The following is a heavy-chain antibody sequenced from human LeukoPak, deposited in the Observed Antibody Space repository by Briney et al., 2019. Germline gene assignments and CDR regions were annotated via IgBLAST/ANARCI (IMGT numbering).Heavy chain of an antibody. J-gene: IGHJ4*02. CDR1: GGSFSGYY. V-gene: IGHV4-59*01. CDR2: IYYSGST. Sequence: SETLSLTCAVYGGSFSGYYWGWIRQPPGKGLEWIGYIYYSGSTNYNPSLKSRVTISVDTSKNQFSLKLSSVTAADTAVYYCARGAPLWFGELWASFDYWGQGTLVTVSS. D-gene: IGHD3-10*01. CDR3: ARGAPLWFGELWASFDY.